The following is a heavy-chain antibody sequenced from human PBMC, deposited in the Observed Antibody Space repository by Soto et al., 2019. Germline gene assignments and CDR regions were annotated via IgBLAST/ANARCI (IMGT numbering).Heavy chain of an antibody. CDR2: IRNTPYGGTT. Sequence: PEGSMRLSCNSSGFRFSEHAMTWVRQTPGKGLEWVGFIRNTPYGGTTDYAASVRGRSTISGDDSESIAYLQMNSLKTEDSAVYYCSRGSFGYHGPWGPGTLVTVSS. CDR3: SRGSFGYHGP. CDR1: GFRFSEHA. D-gene: IGHD2-2*03. V-gene: IGHV3-49*04. J-gene: IGHJ4*02.